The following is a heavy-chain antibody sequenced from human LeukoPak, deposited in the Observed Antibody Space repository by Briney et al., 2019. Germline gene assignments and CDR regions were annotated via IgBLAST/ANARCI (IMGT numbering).Heavy chain of an antibody. CDR3: ARSRIGWFDP. J-gene: IGHJ5*02. CDR1: GGSFTGYY. D-gene: IGHD1-26*01. Sequence: SQTLSLTCAVYGGSFTGYYSTWIRQPPGKGLEWIGEINHSGSTNYNPTLKRRVTISVDTSKSQFSLKLSSVTAADTAVYYCARSRIGWFDPWGQGTLVTVSS. CDR2: INHSGST. V-gene: IGHV4-34*01.